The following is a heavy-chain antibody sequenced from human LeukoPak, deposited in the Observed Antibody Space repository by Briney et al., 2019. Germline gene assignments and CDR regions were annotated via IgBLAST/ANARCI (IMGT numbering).Heavy chain of an antibody. V-gene: IGHV3-48*03. CDR2: ISSSGSTI. CDR1: GFTFSSYE. CDR3: AKDFTMVRGTQYLDY. D-gene: IGHD3-10*01. Sequence: PGGSLRLSCAASGFTFSSYEMNWVRQAPGKGLEWVSYISSSGSTIYYADSVKGRFTISRDNAKNSLYLQMNSLRAEDTALYYCAKDFTMVRGTQYLDYWGQGTLVTVSS. J-gene: IGHJ4*02.